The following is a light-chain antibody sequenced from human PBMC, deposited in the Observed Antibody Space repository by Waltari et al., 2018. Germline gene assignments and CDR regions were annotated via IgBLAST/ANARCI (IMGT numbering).Light chain of an antibody. CDR2: AAS. Sequence: EIVLTQSPDTLSLSPGERATLSCRASQSVSSTYLAWYQQKPGQAPRLLSYAASSRATGIPDRFSGSGSGTDFTLTISRLEPEDSAVYHCQQYNSSPYTFGQGTKLEIK. V-gene: IGKV3-20*01. CDR1: QSVSSTY. CDR3: QQYNSSPYT. J-gene: IGKJ2*01.